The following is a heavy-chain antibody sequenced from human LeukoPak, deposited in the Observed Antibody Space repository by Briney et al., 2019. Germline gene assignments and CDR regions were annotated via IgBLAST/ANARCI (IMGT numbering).Heavy chain of an antibody. D-gene: IGHD6-19*01. V-gene: IGHV4-39*01. CDR1: GGSISRSSYY. J-gene: IGHJ2*01. CDR2: IYYSGST. Sequence: SETLSLTCTVSGGSISRSSYYWIWVRQPPGKGLEWNGRIYYSGSTYYNPSLKGRVAISVDASKNQFSLKLSSAAAADTAVYYCAEGIAVAGGYWCFDIWGRGTLVTVSS. CDR3: AEGIAVAGGYWCFDI.